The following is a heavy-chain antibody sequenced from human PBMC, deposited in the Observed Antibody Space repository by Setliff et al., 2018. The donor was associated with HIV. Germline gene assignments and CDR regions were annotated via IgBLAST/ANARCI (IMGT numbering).Heavy chain of an antibody. CDR2: INHSGGT. Sequence: PSETLSLTCAVYGRSFSGYYWNWIRQSPGKGLEWVGEINHSGGTNYNPSLKSRVTMSIDTSKSQFSLKLSSVTAADTAVYYCARHDLYYYGSGRSGFDPWGQGTLVTVSS. V-gene: IGHV4-34*01. CDR1: GRSFSGYY. D-gene: IGHD3-10*01. J-gene: IGHJ5*02. CDR3: ARHDLYYYGSGRSGFDP.